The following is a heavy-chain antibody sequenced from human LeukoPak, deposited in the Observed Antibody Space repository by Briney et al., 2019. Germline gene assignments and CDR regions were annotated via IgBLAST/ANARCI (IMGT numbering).Heavy chain of an antibody. CDR3: ARDRVGATGIDY. D-gene: IGHD1-26*01. Sequence: ASVKVSCKASGYTFTSYDINWVRQATGQGLEWMGWMNPNSGNTGYAQKFQGRVTMTRNTSISTAYMELSRLRSDDTAVYYCARDRVGATGIDYWGQGTLVTVSS. V-gene: IGHV1-8*01. J-gene: IGHJ4*02. CDR2: MNPNSGNT. CDR1: GYTFTSYD.